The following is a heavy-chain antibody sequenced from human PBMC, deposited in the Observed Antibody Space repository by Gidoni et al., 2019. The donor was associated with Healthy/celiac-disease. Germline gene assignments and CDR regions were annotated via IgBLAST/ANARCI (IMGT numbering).Heavy chain of an antibody. V-gene: IGHV5-51*01. CDR3: ARLMGGNSHGFYGMDV. J-gene: IGHJ6*02. D-gene: IGHD2-21*02. CDR2: IYPGDTDT. CDR1: GYSFTSYW. Sequence: EVQLAESGAEVTNPGEYLKISRKGSGYSFTSYWIGWVRQMPGKGLEWMGIIYPGDTDTRYSPSFQGQVTISAEKTISTAYLQWSSLKTSDTAVYYCARLMGGNSHGFYGMDVWGQGTTVTVSS.